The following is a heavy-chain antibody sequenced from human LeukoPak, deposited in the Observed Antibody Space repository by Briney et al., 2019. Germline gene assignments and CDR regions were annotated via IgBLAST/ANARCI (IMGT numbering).Heavy chain of an antibody. Sequence: GGSLRLSCLTSGFTLSTNAMSWVRQAPGKGLEWISGISGSGASTYYADSVKGRFTISRDDSRSTLYLQMNSLRGDDTAVYYCAKDVGKWESLHFFDYWGQGTLVTVSS. CDR3: AKDVGKWESLHFFDY. V-gene: IGHV3-23*01. D-gene: IGHD1-26*01. CDR2: ISGSGAST. J-gene: IGHJ4*02. CDR1: GFTLSTNA.